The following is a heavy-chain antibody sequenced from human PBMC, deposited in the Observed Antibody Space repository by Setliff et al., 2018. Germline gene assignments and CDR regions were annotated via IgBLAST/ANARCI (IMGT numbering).Heavy chain of an antibody. V-gene: IGHV4-34*01. Sequence: LSLTCAAYGGTFSDYYWTWIRQPPGKGLEWVGEINHRGSTNYNPSLKSRVTISVDTSKDQFSLKLISMTAADTAVYYCARGRNVAARLLDSWGQGTLVT. CDR1: GGTFSDYY. J-gene: IGHJ4*02. D-gene: IGHD6-6*01. CDR3: ARGRNVAARLLDS. CDR2: INHRGST.